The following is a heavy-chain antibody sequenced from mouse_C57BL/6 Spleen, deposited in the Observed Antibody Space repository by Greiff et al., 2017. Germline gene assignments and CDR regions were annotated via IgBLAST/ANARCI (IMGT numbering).Heavy chain of an antibody. Sequence: VQLQQSGPELVKPGASVKISCKASGYSFTDYNMNWVKQSNGKSLEWIGVINPNYGTTSYNQKFKGKATLTVDKSSSTAYMQLISLTSEDSAVXYCARSGGSSYSMDVWGQGTTVTVSS. V-gene: IGHV1-39*01. CDR2: INPNYGTT. D-gene: IGHD1-1*01. CDR3: ARSGGSSYSMDV. CDR1: GYSFTDYN. J-gene: IGHJ4*01.